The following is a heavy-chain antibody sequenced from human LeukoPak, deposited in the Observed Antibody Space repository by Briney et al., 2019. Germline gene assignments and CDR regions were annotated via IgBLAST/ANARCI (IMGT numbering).Heavy chain of an antibody. CDR2: VSYSGTT. D-gene: IGHD5-24*01. J-gene: IGHJ6*02. CDR1: GGSINNYY. Sequence: SETLSLSCTVSGGSINNYYWSWIRHPPRQTLEWNGYVSYSGTTNYNPSLKSRVTISIDTSRNQFSLKVTSVTAADTAVYYCARHSGRRLQAGSSYDIDVWGQGTTVTVSS. V-gene: IGHV4-59*08. CDR3: ARHSGRRLQAGSSYDIDV.